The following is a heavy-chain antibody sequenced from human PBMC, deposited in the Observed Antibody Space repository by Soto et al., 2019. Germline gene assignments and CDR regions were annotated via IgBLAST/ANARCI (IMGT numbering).Heavy chain of an antibody. J-gene: IGHJ6*02. CDR3: ASRSSGWYTLPYYYYGMYV. CDR1: GFTFSSYA. Sequence: QVQLAESGGGVVQPGRSLRLSCAASGFTFSSYAMHWVRQAPGKGLEWVAVISYDGSNKYYADSVKGRFTISRDTSKNTLYLQMTSLRAEDTAVYYCASRSSGWYTLPYYYYGMYVWCQGTTVTVSS. D-gene: IGHD6-19*01. CDR2: ISYDGSNK. V-gene: IGHV3-30-3*01.